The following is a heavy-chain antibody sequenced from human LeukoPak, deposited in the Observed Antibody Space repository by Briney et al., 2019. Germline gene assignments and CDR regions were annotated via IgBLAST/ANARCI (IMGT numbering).Heavy chain of an antibody. Sequence: PGGSLRLSCAASGFTFSSYAMSWVRQAPGKGLEWVSAISGSGGSTYYADSVKGRFTTSRDNSNNTLYLQMNSLRAEDTAVYYCAKTEAPAAIRAGSDYWGQGTLVTVSS. CDR3: AKTEAPAAIRAGSDY. D-gene: IGHD2-2*02. V-gene: IGHV3-23*01. J-gene: IGHJ4*02. CDR1: GFTFSSYA. CDR2: ISGSGGST.